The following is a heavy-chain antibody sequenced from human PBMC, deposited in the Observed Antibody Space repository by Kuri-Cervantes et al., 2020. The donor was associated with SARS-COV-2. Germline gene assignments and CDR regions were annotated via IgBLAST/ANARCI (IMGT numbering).Heavy chain of an antibody. V-gene: IGHV1-69*13. CDR2: IIPMFGTA. J-gene: IGHJ5*02. CDR3: ASRGCSSTSCYTYWFDP. D-gene: IGHD2-2*02. Sequence: SVKVSCKASGDSFSSYSFNWVRQAPGQGLEWMGGIIPMFGTADYAQKFQGKVTVTADESTSTVYMELSSLRSEDTAVYYCASRGCSSTSCYTYWFDPWGQGTLVTVSS. CDR1: GDSFSSYS.